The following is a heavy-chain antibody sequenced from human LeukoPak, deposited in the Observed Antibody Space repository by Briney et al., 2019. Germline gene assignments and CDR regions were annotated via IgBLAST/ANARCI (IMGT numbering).Heavy chain of an antibody. Sequence: GGSLRLSCVASGFTFTGYYMNWIRQAPGKGLEWVSYSSTDGSAIYYADSVKGRFTISRDNSKNTLYLQMNSLRAEDTAVYYCAREGNRRSFDYWGQGTLVTVSS. CDR1: GFTFTGYY. CDR2: SSTDGSAI. CDR3: AREGNRRSFDY. J-gene: IGHJ4*02. D-gene: IGHD2/OR15-2a*01. V-gene: IGHV3-11*04.